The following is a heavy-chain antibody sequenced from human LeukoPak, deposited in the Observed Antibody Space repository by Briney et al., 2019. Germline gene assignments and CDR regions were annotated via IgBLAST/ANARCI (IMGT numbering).Heavy chain of an antibody. J-gene: IGHJ4*02. CDR3: AKNGGSQCYSHLDS. V-gene: IGHV3-23*01. Sequence: GGSLRLSCAASGFTFSSYAMSWVRQAPGEGLEWVSRTSGSGGSTYYAGSVKGRFTISRDNSKNTLYLQMNSLRVEDTAVYYCAKNGGSQCYSHLDSWGQGTLVTVSS. D-gene: IGHD2-15*01. CDR2: TSGSGGST. CDR1: GFTFSSYA.